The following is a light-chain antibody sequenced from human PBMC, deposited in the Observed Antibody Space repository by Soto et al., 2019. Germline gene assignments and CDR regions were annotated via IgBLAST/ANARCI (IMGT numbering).Light chain of an antibody. CDR1: QSVSTN. J-gene: IGKJ5*01. CDR3: QQHNNWPRGRDG. V-gene: IGKV3-15*01. CDR2: GAS. Sequence: EIVVTPSPATLSVSPGERATLSCRASQSVSTNLAWYQQKPGQAPRLLIYGASTRATGIPARFSGSGSGTDCTHTILVLQCEDVAVGYCQQHNNWPRGRDGFGQGTRLEIK.